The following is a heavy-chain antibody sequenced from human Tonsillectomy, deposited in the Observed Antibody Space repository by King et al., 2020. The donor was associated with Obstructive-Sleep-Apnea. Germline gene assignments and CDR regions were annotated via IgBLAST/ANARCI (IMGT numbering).Heavy chain of an antibody. J-gene: IGHJ5*02. Sequence: QLVQSGAEVKKPGASVKVSCKASGYTFTGYYMHWVRQAPGQGLEWMGWINPNSGGTNYAQKFQGRVTMTRDTSISTAYMELSRLRSDDTAVYYCAREVAAAGRGELIWFDPWGQGTLVTVSS. CDR3: AREVAAAGRGELIWFDP. CDR1: GYTFTGYY. V-gene: IGHV1-2*02. CDR2: INPNSGGT. D-gene: IGHD6-13*01.